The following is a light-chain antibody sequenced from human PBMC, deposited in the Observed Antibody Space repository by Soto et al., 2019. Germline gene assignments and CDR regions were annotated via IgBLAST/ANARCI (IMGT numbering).Light chain of an antibody. Sequence: DIEMTQSPGTLSVSPGERATLSCRASQSVSSNLAWYQQKPGQAPRLLIYDASTRATGIPARFSGSGSGTDFTLSISSLQSEDFAVYFCQQYNTWSPYTFGQGTKLEI. V-gene: IGKV3-15*01. CDR3: QQYNTWSPYT. CDR2: DAS. CDR1: QSVSSN. J-gene: IGKJ2*01.